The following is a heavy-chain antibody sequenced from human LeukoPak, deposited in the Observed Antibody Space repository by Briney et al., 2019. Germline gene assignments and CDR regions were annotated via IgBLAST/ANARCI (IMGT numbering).Heavy chain of an antibody. CDR1: GYSFTSYW. D-gene: IGHD3-10*01. J-gene: IGHJ4*02. CDR2: IYPGDSDT. Sequence: GESLKISCKGSGYSFTSYWIGWVRQMPGKGLEWMGIIYPGDSDTRYSPSFQGQVTISADKSISTAYLQWSSLKASDTAMYYCARRYYYGSATKYQFDYWGQGTLVTVSS. CDR3: ARRYYYGSATKYQFDY. V-gene: IGHV5-51*01.